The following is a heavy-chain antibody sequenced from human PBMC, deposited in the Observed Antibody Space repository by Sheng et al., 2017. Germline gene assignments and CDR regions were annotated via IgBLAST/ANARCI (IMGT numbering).Heavy chain of an antibody. D-gene: IGHD3-16*01. V-gene: IGHV4-38-2*02. CDR1: ADSIISEHY. J-gene: IGHJ2*01. Sequence: QVVLQESGPGLVKPSETLSLTCVVSADSIISEHYWAWVRQPPGKGLEWIASVRHSGHSNYNPSLRSRVTISVDTSKNQFSLKMTSFTAQTTALYFCARDINSSLGEPAWYFDL. CDR2: VRHSGHS. CDR3: ARDINSSLGEPAWYFDL.